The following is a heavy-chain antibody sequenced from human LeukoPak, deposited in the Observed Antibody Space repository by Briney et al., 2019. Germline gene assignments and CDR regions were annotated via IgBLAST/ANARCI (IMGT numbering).Heavy chain of an antibody. CDR3: ARERGITMVRGYYYYYYMDV. CDR1: GGSFSGYY. CDR2: INHSGSI. J-gene: IGHJ6*03. D-gene: IGHD3-10*01. V-gene: IGHV4-34*01. Sequence: SETLSLTCAVYGGSFSGYYWSWIRQPPGKGLEWIGEINHSGSINYNPSLKSRVTISVDTSKNQFSLKLSSVTAADTAVYYCARERGITMVRGYYYYYYMDVWGKGTTVTVSS.